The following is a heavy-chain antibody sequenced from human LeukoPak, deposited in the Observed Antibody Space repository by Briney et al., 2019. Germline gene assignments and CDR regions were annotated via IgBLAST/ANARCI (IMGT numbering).Heavy chain of an antibody. J-gene: IGHJ4*02. CDR3: ARGLWFGELGYDY. Sequence: GGSLRLSCAASGFTFSSYEMNWVRQAPGKGLEWVSYISSSGSTIYYADSVKGRFTISRDNAKNSLYLQMNSLRAEDTAVYYCARGLWFGELGYDYWGQGTLVTVSS. CDR1: GFTFSSYE. D-gene: IGHD3-10*01. CDR2: ISSSGSTI. V-gene: IGHV3-48*03.